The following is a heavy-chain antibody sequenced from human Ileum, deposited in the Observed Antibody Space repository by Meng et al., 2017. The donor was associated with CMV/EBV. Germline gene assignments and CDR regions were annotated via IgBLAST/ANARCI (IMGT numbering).Heavy chain of an antibody. CDR1: GGSFSGYY. CDR3: AAGGVDPSQCCMDV. CDR2: ITHGGAT. Sequence: SETLSLTCAVYGGSFSGYYWSWIRQPPGKGLEWIGEITHGGATNYNPSLRGRVSMSVDTSDNHFSLGLTSVSAADTAVYYCAAGGVDPSQCCMDVWAQGATVTVSS. D-gene: IGHD5-12*01. V-gene: IGHV4-34*01. J-gene: IGHJ6*02.